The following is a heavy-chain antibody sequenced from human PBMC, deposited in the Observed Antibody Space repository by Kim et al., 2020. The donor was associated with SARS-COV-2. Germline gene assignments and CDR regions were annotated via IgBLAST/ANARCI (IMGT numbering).Heavy chain of an antibody. CDR2: IYHSGST. J-gene: IGHJ6*02. CDR3: AREFASSNPVDPGIAPGVDYYSYGMDV. V-gene: IGHV4-4*02. D-gene: IGHD1-20*01. Sequence: SETLSLTCAVSGGSISSSNWWSWVRQPPGKGLEWIGEIYHSGSTNYNPSLKSRVTISVDKSKNQFSLKLSSVTAADTAVYYCAREFASSNPVDPGIAPGVDYYSYGMDVWGQGTTVTVSS. CDR1: GGSISSSNW.